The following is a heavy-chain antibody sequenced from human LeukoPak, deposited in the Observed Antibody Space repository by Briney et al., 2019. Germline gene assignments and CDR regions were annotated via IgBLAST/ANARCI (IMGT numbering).Heavy chain of an antibody. Sequence: GGSLRLSCAASGFTFSSYAMSWVRQAPGKGLEWVSAISGSGGSTYYADSVKGRFTISRDNSKNTRYLQMNSLRAEDTAVYYCAKDRVHGGDYFDYWGQGTLVAVSS. CDR1: GFTFSSYA. J-gene: IGHJ4*02. CDR3: AKDRVHGGDYFDY. V-gene: IGHV3-23*01. D-gene: IGHD3-10*01. CDR2: ISGSGGST.